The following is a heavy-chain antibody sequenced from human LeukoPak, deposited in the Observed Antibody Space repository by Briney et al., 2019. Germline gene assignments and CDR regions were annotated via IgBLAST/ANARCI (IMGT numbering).Heavy chain of an antibody. Sequence: ASVKVSCKASGYTFTSYAMNWVRQARGQRLEWIGWIVVGSGNTNYAQKFQERVTITRDMSTSTAYMELSSLRSEDTAVYYCAASPYYYGSGSYDWFDPWGQGTLVTVSS. CDR2: IVVGSGNT. CDR1: GYTFTSYA. V-gene: IGHV1-58*02. D-gene: IGHD3-10*01. CDR3: AASPYYYGSGSYDWFDP. J-gene: IGHJ5*02.